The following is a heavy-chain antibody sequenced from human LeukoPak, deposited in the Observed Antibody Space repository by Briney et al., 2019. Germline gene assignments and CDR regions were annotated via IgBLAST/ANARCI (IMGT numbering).Heavy chain of an antibody. V-gene: IGHV3-23*01. CDR2: ISGSGGST. Sequence: PGGSLRLSCAASGFTFSSYAMSWVRQAPGKGLEWVSAISGSGGSTYYADSVKGRFTISRDNSKNTLYLQMNSLRAEDTAVYYCAKDLWHSSSSKNYYYYMDVWGKETTVTVSS. CDR1: GFTFSSYA. CDR3: AKDLWHSSSSKNYYYYMDV. J-gene: IGHJ6*03. D-gene: IGHD6-6*01.